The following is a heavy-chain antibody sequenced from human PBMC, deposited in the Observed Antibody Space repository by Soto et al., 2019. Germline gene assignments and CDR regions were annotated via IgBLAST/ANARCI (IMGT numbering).Heavy chain of an antibody. CDR3: ARDREKYSSSPIDY. CDR2: IWYDGSNK. D-gene: IGHD6-6*01. J-gene: IGHJ4*02. Sequence: HPGGSLRLSCAASGFTFSSYGMHWVRQAPGKGLERVAVIWYDGSNKYYADSVKGRFTISRDNSKNTLYLQMNSLRAEDTAVYYCARDREKYSSSPIDYWGQGTLVTVSS. CDR1: GFTFSSYG. V-gene: IGHV3-33*01.